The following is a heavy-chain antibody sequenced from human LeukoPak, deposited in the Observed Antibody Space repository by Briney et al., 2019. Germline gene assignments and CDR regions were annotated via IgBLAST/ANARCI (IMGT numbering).Heavy chain of an antibody. CDR2: INPSGGST. CDR3: ARDHRSTDFGLYGVDY. D-gene: IGHD3-3*01. V-gene: IGHV1-46*01. J-gene: IGHJ4*02. CDR1: GYIFTNYG. Sequence: GASVKVSCKASGYIFTNYGISWVRQAPGQGLEWMGIINPSGGSTSYAQKFQGRVTMTRDTSTSTVYMELSSLRSEDTAVYYCARDHRSTDFGLYGVDYWGQGTLVTVSS.